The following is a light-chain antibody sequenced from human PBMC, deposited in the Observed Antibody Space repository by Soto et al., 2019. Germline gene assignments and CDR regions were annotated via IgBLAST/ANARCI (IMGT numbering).Light chain of an antibody. Sequence: QSALTQPASVSGSPGQSITISCTGTSSDVGDYNYVSWYQQHPGKAPKLMIYEVSNRPSGVSNRFSGSKSGNTASLTISGLQAEDEADYYCSSYTSSSTFHYVFGTGTKLTVL. CDR3: SSYTSSSTFHYV. V-gene: IGLV2-14*01. CDR1: SSDVGDYNY. J-gene: IGLJ1*01. CDR2: EVS.